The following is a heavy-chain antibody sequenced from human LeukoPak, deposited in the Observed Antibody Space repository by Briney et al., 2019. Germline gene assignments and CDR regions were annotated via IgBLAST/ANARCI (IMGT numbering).Heavy chain of an antibody. CDR1: GFAFSNYA. Sequence: GGSLRLSCAASGFAFSNYAMNWVRQAPGKGLEWVSAISGSGGSTYYADSVKGRFTISRDNSKNTLYLQMNSLRAEDTAVYYCAGGRYFDWLLSYFQHWGQGTLVTVSS. J-gene: IGHJ1*01. CDR3: AGGRYFDWLLSYFQH. V-gene: IGHV3-23*01. CDR2: ISGSGGST. D-gene: IGHD3-9*01.